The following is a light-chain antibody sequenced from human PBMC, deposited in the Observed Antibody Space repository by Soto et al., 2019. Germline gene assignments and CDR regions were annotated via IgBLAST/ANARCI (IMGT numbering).Light chain of an antibody. J-gene: IGKJ1*01. CDR3: QQYNSYPWT. CDR1: QTIFNW. V-gene: IGKV1-5*01. CDR2: DAS. Sequence: DIQMTQSPSTLSASVGDRVTITCRASQTIFNWLAWYQRKPGRAPNLLIYDASSLQSGVPSTFSGSGSGTEFPLPISSLQPGDFATYSCQQYNSYPWTFCQGTKVESK.